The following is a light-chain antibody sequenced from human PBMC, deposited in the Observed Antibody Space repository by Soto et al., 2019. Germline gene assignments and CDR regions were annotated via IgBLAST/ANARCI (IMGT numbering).Light chain of an antibody. CDR2: AAS. CDR1: QDVSNH. Sequence: QMTQSPSTLSGSLGCSGTITCRSSQDVSNHLNWYQQKPGKAPKLLIFAASSLQSGVPSRFSGSRSGPDFTLTISSLQPEDFATYYCQQSYSTPQTFGQGTKVDIK. J-gene: IGKJ1*01. V-gene: IGKV1-39*01. CDR3: QQSYSTPQT.